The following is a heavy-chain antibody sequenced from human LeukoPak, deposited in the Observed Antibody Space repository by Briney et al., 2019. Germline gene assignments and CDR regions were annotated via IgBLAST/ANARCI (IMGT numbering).Heavy chain of an antibody. D-gene: IGHD4-17*01. CDR2: IYYSGST. Sequence: SETLSLTCTVPGGSISSYYWSWIRQPPGKGLEWIGYIYYSGSTNYNPSLKSRVTISVDTSKNQFSLKLSSVTAADTAVYYCARHDYGDFTNVYWGQGTLVTVSS. J-gene: IGHJ4*02. V-gene: IGHV4-59*08. CDR1: GGSISSYY. CDR3: ARHDYGDFTNVY.